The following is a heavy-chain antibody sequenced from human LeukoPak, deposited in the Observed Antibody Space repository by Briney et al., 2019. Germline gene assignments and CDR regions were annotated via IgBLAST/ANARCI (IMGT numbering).Heavy chain of an antibody. CDR1: GFTFRNYW. V-gene: IGHV3-7*01. CDR3: AKGPYYDFWSGTGFDY. Sequence: GGSLRLSCAASGFTFRNYWMSWVRQAPGTGLEWVANIKQDGSDRNYVTSVRGRFTISRDNAESSLFLQMNSLRAEDTAVYYCAKGPYYDFWSGTGFDYWGQGTLVTVSS. CDR2: IKQDGSDR. J-gene: IGHJ4*02. D-gene: IGHD3-3*01.